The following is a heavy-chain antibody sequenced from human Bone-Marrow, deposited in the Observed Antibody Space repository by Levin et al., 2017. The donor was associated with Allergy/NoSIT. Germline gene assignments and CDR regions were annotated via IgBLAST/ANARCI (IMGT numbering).Heavy chain of an antibody. CDR2: ISPSGST. J-gene: IGHJ6*02. Sequence: NPSETLSLTCTVSDDSVSDFFWSWVRQSPGEGLQWIGWISPSGSTAYHPSLKSRVTMSLDTSKNQFSLKMKSVTAADTAVYYCARNYDFWSGFRRPYAFDVWGQGTTVTVSS. CDR3: ARNYDFWSGFRRPYAFDV. CDR1: DDSVSDFF. V-gene: IGHV4-4*09. D-gene: IGHD3-3*01.